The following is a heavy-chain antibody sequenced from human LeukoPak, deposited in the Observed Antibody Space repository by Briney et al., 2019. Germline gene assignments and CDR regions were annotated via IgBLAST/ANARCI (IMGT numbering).Heavy chain of an antibody. CDR2: IYYSGST. CDR1: GGSISSSSYY. V-gene: IGHV4-39*07. J-gene: IGHJ3*02. CDR3: ARGGYYDSSGYRAFDI. Sequence: SETLSLTCTVSGGSISSSSYYWGWIRQPPGKGLEWIGSIYYSGSTYYNPSLKSRVTISVDTSKNQFSLKLSSVTAADTAVYYCARGGYYDSSGYRAFDIWGQGTMVTVSS. D-gene: IGHD3-22*01.